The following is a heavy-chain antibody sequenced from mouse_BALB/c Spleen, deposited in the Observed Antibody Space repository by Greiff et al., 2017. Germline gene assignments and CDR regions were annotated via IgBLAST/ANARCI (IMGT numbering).Heavy chain of an antibody. Sequence: EVKLVESGGGLVQPGGSRKLSCAASGFTFSSFGMHWVRQAPEKGLEWVAYISSGSSTIYYADTVKGRFTISRDNAKNTLYLQMSSLKSEDTAMYYCAREMDGYYGYFDVWGAGTTVTVSS. D-gene: IGHD2-3*01. CDR2: ISSGSSTI. V-gene: IGHV5-17*03. CDR1: GFTFSSFG. J-gene: IGHJ1*01. CDR3: AREMDGYYGYFDV.